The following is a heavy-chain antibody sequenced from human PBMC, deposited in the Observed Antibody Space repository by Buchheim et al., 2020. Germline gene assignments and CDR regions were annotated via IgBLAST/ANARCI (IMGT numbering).Heavy chain of an antibody. CDR3: ARDHWQQLVLSYYYGMDV. CDR2: ISNSSSTI. CDR1: GFTFSSYS. D-gene: IGHD6-13*01. Sequence: EVQLVESGGGLVQPGGSLRLSCAASGFTFSSYSMNWVRQAPGKGLEWVSYISNSSSTIYYADSVKGRFTISRDNAKNSLYLQMSSLRDEDTAVYYCARDHWQQLVLSYYYGMDVWGQGTT. V-gene: IGHV3-48*02. J-gene: IGHJ6*02.